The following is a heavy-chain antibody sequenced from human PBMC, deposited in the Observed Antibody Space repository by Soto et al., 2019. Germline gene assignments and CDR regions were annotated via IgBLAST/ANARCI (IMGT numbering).Heavy chain of an antibody. D-gene: IGHD3-10*01. CDR1: GYIFTSYG. CDR3: ARFHGSGTNYYMDV. Sequence: QVQLVQSGAELKKPGASAKVSCKASGYIFTSYGISWVRQAPGQGLEWMAWISVDSGNTNYAQNFQGRVTMTTDTSASTAHMELRSLISDDTAVYYCARFHGSGTNYYMDVWGKGPTVIVSS. J-gene: IGHJ6*03. CDR2: ISVDSGNT. V-gene: IGHV1-18*01.